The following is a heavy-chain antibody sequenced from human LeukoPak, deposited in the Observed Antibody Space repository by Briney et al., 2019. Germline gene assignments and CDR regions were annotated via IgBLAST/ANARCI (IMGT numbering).Heavy chain of an antibody. Sequence: GGSLRLSCAASGFTFSSYAMHWVRQAPGKGLEWVAVISYDGSNKYYADSVKGRFTISRDDSKSTLYLQMNSLRAEDTAVYYRATAPRKFREGYNPAPAWYFDYWGQGTLVTVSS. CDR1: GFTFSSYA. CDR3: ATAPRKFREGYNPAPAWYFDY. D-gene: IGHD5-24*01. J-gene: IGHJ4*02. CDR2: ISYDGSNK. V-gene: IGHV3-30*01.